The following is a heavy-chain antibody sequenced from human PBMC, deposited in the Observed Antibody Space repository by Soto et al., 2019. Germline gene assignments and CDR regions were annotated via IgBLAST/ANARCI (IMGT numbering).Heavy chain of an antibody. V-gene: IGHV3-30*18. J-gene: IGHJ3*02. CDR1: GFTFSYYG. D-gene: IGHD2-15*01. CDR2: ISYDGSNK. CDR3: AKMGQDIVVVGAFDI. Sequence: SGVCRRRSCAACGFTFSYYGMPRVLPPQCKGVEGVAVISYDGSNKYYADSVKGRFTISRDNSKNTLYLQMNSLRAEATALYYGAKMGQDIVVVGAFDIWGQGTIGTVSS.